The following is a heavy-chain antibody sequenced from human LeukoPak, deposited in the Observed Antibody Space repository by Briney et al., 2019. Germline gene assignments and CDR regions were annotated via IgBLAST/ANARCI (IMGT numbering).Heavy chain of an antibody. V-gene: IGHV3-73*01. D-gene: IGHD6-6*01. CDR1: GFTCSGSA. Sequence: GGSLRLXCAASGFTCSGSAMHWVRRASGKGLESVGRIRSKANSYATAYAASVKGRFTISRDDSKNTAYLQMNSLKTEDTAAYYCTSLAYSSSSGLDYWGQGTLVTVSS. CDR3: TSLAYSSSSGLDY. CDR2: IRSKANSYAT. J-gene: IGHJ4*02.